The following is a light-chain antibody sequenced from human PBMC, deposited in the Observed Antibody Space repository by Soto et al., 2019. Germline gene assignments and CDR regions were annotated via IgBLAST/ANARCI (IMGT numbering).Light chain of an antibody. V-gene: IGLV2-14*01. J-gene: IGLJ3*02. CDR3: GSYTTSATWV. Sequence: QSVLTQPASVSGSPGQSITISWTGSSSDIGGYNFVSWYQQHPGKAPKLMVYEVSYRPSGVSNRFSGSKSGNTASLTISGLQAEDEADYYCGSYTTSATWVFGGGTKLTAL. CDR1: SSDIGGYNF. CDR2: EVS.